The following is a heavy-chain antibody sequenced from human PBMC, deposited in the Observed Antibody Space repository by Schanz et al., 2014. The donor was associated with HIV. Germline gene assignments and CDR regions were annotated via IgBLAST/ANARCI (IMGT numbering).Heavy chain of an antibody. CDR1: GYTFTNYD. CDR2: MNPNSGNT. D-gene: IGHD3-22*01. J-gene: IGHJ6*02. Sequence: QVQLVQSGAEVKKPGASVKVSCKTSGYTFTNYDINWVRKASGQGFEWMGWMNPNSGNTGYAQKFQGRVTMTGNTSISTAYMELTSLTSEDTAVYYCARGFYDSSDSGYLYGMGLWGQGTTVTVSS. CDR3: ARGFYDSSDSGYLYGMGL. V-gene: IGHV1-8*01.